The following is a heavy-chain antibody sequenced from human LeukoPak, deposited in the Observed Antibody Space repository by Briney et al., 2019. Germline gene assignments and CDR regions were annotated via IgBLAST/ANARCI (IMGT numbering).Heavy chain of an antibody. D-gene: IGHD3-10*01. CDR3: ARWDYGSGSYKWDY. CDR2: IYHSGST. CDR1: GGSISSSNW. J-gene: IGHJ4*02. Sequence: SGTLSLTRAVSGGSISSSNWWSWVRQPPGKGLEWIGEIYHSGSTNYNPSLKSRVTISVDKSKNQFSLKLSSVTAADTAVYYCARWDYGSGSYKWDYWGQGTLVTVSS. V-gene: IGHV4-4*02.